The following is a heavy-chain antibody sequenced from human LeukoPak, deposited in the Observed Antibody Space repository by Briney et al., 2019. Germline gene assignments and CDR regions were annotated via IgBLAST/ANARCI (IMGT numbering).Heavy chain of an antibody. V-gene: IGHV3-23*01. CDR2: ITGSGGSR. CDR3: AKRGFDGSGSYYTRD. D-gene: IGHD3-10*01. Sequence: GGSLRPSCAASGSTFSSYAMSWVRQAPGKGLEWVSTITGSGGSRYYADSVEGRFTISRDNSKNTLDLQMNSLRVEDTAVYYCAKRGFDGSGSYYTRDWGQGTLVTVSS. J-gene: IGHJ4*02. CDR1: GSTFSSYA.